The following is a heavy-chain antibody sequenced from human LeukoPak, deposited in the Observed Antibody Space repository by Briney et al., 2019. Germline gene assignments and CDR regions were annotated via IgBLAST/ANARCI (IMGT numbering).Heavy chain of an antibody. V-gene: IGHV3-7*01. CDR3: VSQQVAPP. J-gene: IGHJ5*02. D-gene: IGHD5-12*01. CDR2: IKEDGSIE. CDR1: GFTFSHYW. Sequence: GGSLRLSCVASGFTFSHYWMSWVRQAPGKGLEWVANIKEDGSIEDYVDSVKGRFTVSRDNAKDSLYLEMNSLRVEDTAVYYCVSQQVAPPWGQGTLVIVSS.